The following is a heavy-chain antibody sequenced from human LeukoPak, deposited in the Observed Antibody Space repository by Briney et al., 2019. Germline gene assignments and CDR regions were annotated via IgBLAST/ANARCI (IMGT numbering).Heavy chain of an antibody. CDR3: ARQGRYYDSGGYPDY. Sequence: SETLSLTCTVSGGSISSSSYYWGWIRQPPGQGLEWIGSIYYSGSTYYNPSLKSRVTISVDTSKNQFSLKLSSVTAADTAVYYCARQGRYYDSGGYPDYWGQGTLVTVSS. CDR1: GGSISSSSYY. CDR2: IYYSGST. D-gene: IGHD3-22*01. V-gene: IGHV4-39*01. J-gene: IGHJ4*02.